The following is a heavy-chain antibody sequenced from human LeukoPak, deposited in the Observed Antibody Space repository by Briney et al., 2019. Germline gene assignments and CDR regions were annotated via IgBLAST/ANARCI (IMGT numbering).Heavy chain of an antibody. CDR3: ARDSWPEVVRFDY. CDR2: IYTSGST. V-gene: IGHV4-61*02. CDR1: GGSISSGSYY. D-gene: IGHD1-14*01. Sequence: SETLSLTCTVSGGSISSGSYYWSWIRQPAGKGLEWIGRIYTSGSTNYNPSLKSRVTISVDTSKNQFSLKLSSVTAADTAVYYCARDSWPEVVRFDYWGQGTLVTVSS. J-gene: IGHJ4*02.